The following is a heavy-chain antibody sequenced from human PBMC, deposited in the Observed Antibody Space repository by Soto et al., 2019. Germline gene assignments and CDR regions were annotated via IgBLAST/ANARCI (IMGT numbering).Heavy chain of an antibody. J-gene: IGHJ6*02. V-gene: IGHV3-30*18. CDR1: GFTFSSYG. CDR2: ISYDGSNK. Sequence: QVQLVESGGGVVQPGRSLRLSCAASGFTFSSYGMHWVRQAPGKGLEWVAVISYDGSNKYYADSVKGRFNISRDNSKNTLYLQMNSLRAEDTAVYYCAKGRCSGGSCYSHNYYYYYGMDVWGQGTTVTVSS. D-gene: IGHD2-15*01. CDR3: AKGRCSGGSCYSHNYYYYYGMDV.